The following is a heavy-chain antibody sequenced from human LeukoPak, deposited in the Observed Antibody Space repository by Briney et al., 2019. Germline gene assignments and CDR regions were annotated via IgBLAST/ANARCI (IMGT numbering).Heavy chain of an antibody. V-gene: IGHV4-59*11. J-gene: IGHJ4*02. CDR2: LYPSGST. CDR3: AGGHYPLEY. D-gene: IGHD1-26*01. Sequence: LSETLSLTCAVYGGSFSGHYWSWIRQPPGKGLEWIGLLYPSGSTNYNPSLKSRVTISVDTSRTQFSLKLSSMTAADTAVYYCAGGHYPLEYWGQGTLVTVSS. CDR1: GGSFSGHY.